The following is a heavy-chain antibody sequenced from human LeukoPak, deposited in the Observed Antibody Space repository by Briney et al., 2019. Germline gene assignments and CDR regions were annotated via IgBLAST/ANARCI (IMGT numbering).Heavy chain of an antibody. CDR1: GGTFSSYA. D-gene: IGHD2/OR15-2a*01. J-gene: IGHJ6*02. V-gene: IGHV1-69*13. Sequence: ASVKVSCKASGGTFSSYAISWVRQAPGQGLEWMGGIIPIFGTANYAQKFQGRVTITADESTSTAYMELRSLRSDDTAVYYCARNALLLSGGIDVWGQGTTVTVSS. CDR3: ARNALLLSGGIDV. CDR2: IIPIFGTA.